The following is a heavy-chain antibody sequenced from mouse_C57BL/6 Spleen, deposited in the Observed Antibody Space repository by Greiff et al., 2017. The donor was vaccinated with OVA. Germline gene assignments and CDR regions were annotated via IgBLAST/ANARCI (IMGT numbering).Heavy chain of an antibody. V-gene: IGHV2-2*01. CDR1: GFSLTSYG. D-gene: IGHD2-4*01. J-gene: IGHJ2*01. CDR3: ARRGDDYDDYFDY. CDR2: IWSGGST. Sequence: VKVVESGPGLVQPSQSLSITCTVSGFSLTSYGVHWVRQSPGKGLEWLGVIWSGGSTDYNAAFISRLGISKDNSKSQVFFKMNSLQADDTAIYYCARRGDDYDDYFDYWGQGTTLTVSS.